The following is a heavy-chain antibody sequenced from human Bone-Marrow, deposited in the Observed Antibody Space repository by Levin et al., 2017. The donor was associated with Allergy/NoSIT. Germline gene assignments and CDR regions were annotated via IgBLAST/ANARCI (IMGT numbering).Heavy chain of an antibody. Sequence: SETLSLTCTVSGGSISSYYWNWIRQPPGKGLEWIGYIYYSGSTKFNPSLKSRASLSVDTSKNQLSLKLSSVTAADTAVYYCATFGYSSGWYAGGLHNWFDPWGQGTLVTVSS. CDR3: ATFGYSSGWYAGGLHNWFDP. D-gene: IGHD6-19*01. CDR2: IYYSGST. V-gene: IGHV4-59*08. J-gene: IGHJ5*02. CDR1: GGSISSYY.